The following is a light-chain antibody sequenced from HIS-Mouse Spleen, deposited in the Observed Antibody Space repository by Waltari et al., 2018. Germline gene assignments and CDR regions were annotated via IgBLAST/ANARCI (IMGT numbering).Light chain of an antibody. CDR3: QQLNSYPPT. J-gene: IGKJ1*01. V-gene: IGKV1-9*01. CDR2: AAS. Sequence: DTQLTQSQSFLSASVGDRVTITCRASKGISSYLAWYQQKPGKAPKLLIYAASTLQSGVPSRFSGSGSGTEFTLTISSLQPEDFVTYYCQQLNSYPPTFGQGTKVEIK. CDR1: KGISSY.